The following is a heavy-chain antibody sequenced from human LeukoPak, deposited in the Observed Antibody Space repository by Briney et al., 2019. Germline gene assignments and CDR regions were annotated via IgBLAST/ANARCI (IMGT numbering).Heavy chain of an antibody. V-gene: IGHV3-11*04. D-gene: IGHD3-16*01. CDR3: ARDLVILTGLYPGAFDI. CDR1: GFTFSDYY. CDR2: ISSSSSTI. J-gene: IGHJ3*02. Sequence: GGSLRLSCAASGFTFSDYYMHWIRQAPGKGLEWISYISSSSSTIYYADSVKGRFTISRDNAKNSLYLQMNSLRAEDTAVYYCARDLVILTGLYPGAFDIWGQGTMVTVSS.